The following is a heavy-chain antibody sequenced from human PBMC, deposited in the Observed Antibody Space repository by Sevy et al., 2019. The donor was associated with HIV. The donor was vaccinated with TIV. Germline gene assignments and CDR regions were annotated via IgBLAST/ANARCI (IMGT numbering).Heavy chain of an antibody. D-gene: IGHD1-1*01. CDR2: ISGFGDKT. Sequence: GGSLRLSCAVSGVTFSDYAMSWVRQAPGKGLEWVSFISGFGDKTYYPDSVRGRFTISRDNSKNTLHLQMNSLRAEDTAVYYCAKAGGINWFYYYYGMDVWGQGTTVTVSS. CDR3: AKAGGINWFYYYYGMDV. V-gene: IGHV3-23*01. J-gene: IGHJ6*02. CDR1: GVTFSDYA.